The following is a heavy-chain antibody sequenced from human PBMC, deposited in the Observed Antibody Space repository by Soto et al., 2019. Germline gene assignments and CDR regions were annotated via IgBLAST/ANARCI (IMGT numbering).Heavy chain of an antibody. CDR2: LYYSGNT. J-gene: IGHJ4*02. D-gene: IGHD2-15*01. CDR3: ARVGGVAARTFDY. V-gene: IGHV4-59*01. Sequence: SGTRCRTCTVSGGSISPFYWSWVRQPPGKGLEWIGYLYYSGNTNYNPSLKSRVTISVDASKNQVPLRLTSVTAADTAVYYCARVGGVAARTFDYWGQGTVVTVSS. CDR1: GGSISPFY.